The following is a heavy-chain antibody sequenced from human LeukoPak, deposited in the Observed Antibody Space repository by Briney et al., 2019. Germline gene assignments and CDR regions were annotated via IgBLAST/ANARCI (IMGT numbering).Heavy chain of an antibody. CDR2: ISTGSGLI. J-gene: IGHJ6*03. CDR1: GFTFSSYS. CDR3: ARDENYYGSGGTDNYYYYYYMDV. V-gene: IGHV3-48*01. D-gene: IGHD3-10*01. Sequence: GGSLRLSRAASGFTFSSYSMHWVRQAPGKGLEWVSYISTGSGLIYYADSVKGRFTISRDNVKNSLYLQMNSLRAEDTAVYYCARDENYYGSGGTDNYYYYYYMDVWGKGTTVTVSS.